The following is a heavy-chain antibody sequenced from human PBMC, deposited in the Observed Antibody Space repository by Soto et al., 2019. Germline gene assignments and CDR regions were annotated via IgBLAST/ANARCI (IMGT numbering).Heavy chain of an antibody. CDR2: INPKSGGT. D-gene: IGHD5-12*01. Sequence: QVRVVQSPAEVKKPGASEKVSSKASGNSFTGYYVHWVRQAPGQGLEWMGWINPKSGGTNYAQKFQGRVTMTRDTAINTAYMELSSLRSDDTAVYFCARDGAVPTMDWGQGTLVTVSS. CDR1: GNSFTGYY. CDR3: ARDGAVPTMD. V-gene: IGHV1-2*02. J-gene: IGHJ4*02.